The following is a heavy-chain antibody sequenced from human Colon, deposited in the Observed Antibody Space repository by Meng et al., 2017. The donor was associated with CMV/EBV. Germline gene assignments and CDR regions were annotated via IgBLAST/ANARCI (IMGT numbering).Heavy chain of an antibody. J-gene: IGHJ4*02. Sequence: SGVIFIDRHIHWVQQDPGKGLEWMAFADPEEGGERKYAEKFQGRIALSADSTIDTAYMELSNLRLEDTAVYYCTTGRGPYSSGAFDYWGQGTLVTVSS. V-gene: IGHV1-69-2*01. CDR3: TTGRGPYSSGAFDY. D-gene: IGHD3-22*01. CDR1: GVIFIDRH. CDR2: ADPEEGGER.